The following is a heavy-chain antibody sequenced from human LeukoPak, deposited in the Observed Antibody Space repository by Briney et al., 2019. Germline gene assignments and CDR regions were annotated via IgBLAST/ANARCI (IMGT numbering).Heavy chain of an antibody. CDR1: GFTFSSYA. J-gene: IGHJ4*02. Sequence: GGSLRLSCAASGFTFSSYAMSWVRQAPVKALEWVANIKQDGSEKYYVDSVKGRFTMSRDNAKNSLYLQMNSLRAEDTAVYYCARAEAHYSGRYYGYWGQGTLVTVSS. V-gene: IGHV3-7*01. CDR3: ARAEAHYSGRYYGY. D-gene: IGHD1-26*01. CDR2: IKQDGSEK.